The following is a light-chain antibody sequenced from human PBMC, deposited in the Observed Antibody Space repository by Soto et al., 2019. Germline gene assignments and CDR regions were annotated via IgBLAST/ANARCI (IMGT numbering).Light chain of an antibody. Sequence: EIVLTQSPGTLSLSPGERATLSCRASQSVSNNYLCWYQQKPGQAPRLLIYGASNRATGIPDRFSGSGSGTTFTLTISRMEPEDFAVYYCQKRSNWPPTFGQGTKVDIK. CDR1: QSVSNNY. V-gene: IGKV3D-20*02. J-gene: IGKJ1*01. CDR2: GAS. CDR3: QKRSNWPPT.